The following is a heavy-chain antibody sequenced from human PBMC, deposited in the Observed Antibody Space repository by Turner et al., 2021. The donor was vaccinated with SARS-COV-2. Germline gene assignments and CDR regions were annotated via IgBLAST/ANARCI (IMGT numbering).Heavy chain of an antibody. Sequence: QLQLQESGPGLVKSSETLSLTCTVSGASLRSSSYYWGWIRQPPGKGLEWIGNRFYSGNTYYNESLKSRVTISMDTSANRFSLRLSSVTAADTAVYYCARLRVGATIYYYHGMDAWGQGTTVTVSS. J-gene: IGHJ6*02. CDR1: GASLRSSSYY. D-gene: IGHD1-26*01. CDR2: RFYSGNT. CDR3: ARLRVGATIYYYHGMDA. V-gene: IGHV4-39*02.